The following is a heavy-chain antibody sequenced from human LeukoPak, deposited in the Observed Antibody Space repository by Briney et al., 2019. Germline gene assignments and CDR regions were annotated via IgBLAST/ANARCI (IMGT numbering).Heavy chain of an antibody. CDR1: GGSISSYY. J-gene: IGHJ4*02. CDR2: IYTSGST. V-gene: IGHV4-4*07. CDR3: ARDSPHGLFDY. Sequence: SETLSLTCTVSGGSISSYYWSWIRQPAGKGLEWIGRIYTSGSTNYSPSLKSRVTMSVGTSKNQFSLKLSSVTAADTAVYYCARDSPHGLFDYWGQGTLVTVSS. D-gene: IGHD6-19*01.